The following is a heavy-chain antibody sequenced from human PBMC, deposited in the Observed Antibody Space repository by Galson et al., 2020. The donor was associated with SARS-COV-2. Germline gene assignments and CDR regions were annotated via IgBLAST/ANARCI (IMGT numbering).Heavy chain of an antibody. Sequence: TGGSLRLSCAAYGFTFSDYYMSWIRQAPGKGLEWVSYIGSSGSTIYYADSVKGRFTISRDNAKNSLYLQMNSLRAEDTAVYYCARNYGDYPCFDYWGQGTLVTVSS. D-gene: IGHD4-17*01. CDR1: GFTFSDYY. CDR2: IGSSGSTI. V-gene: IGHV3-11*01. J-gene: IGHJ4*02. CDR3: ARNYGDYPCFDY.